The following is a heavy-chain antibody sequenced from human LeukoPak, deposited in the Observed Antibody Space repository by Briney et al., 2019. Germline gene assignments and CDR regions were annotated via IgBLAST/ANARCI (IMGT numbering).Heavy chain of an antibody. J-gene: IGHJ4*02. V-gene: IGHV3-33*01. CDR1: GFTFSSYG. Sequence: GGSLRLSCAASGFTFSSYGMHWVRQAPGKGLEWVAVIWYDGSNKYYADSVKGRFTIFRDNSKDTLYLQMNSLRTEDTAVYYCARVPYVSGTFDYWGQGTLVTVSS. D-gene: IGHD3-10*01. CDR2: IWYDGSNK. CDR3: ARVPYVSGTFDY.